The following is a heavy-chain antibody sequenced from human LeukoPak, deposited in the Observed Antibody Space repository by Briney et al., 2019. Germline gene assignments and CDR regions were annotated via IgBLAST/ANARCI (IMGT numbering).Heavy chain of an antibody. Sequence: PGGSLRLSCAASGFKFSSYSMKWVRQAPGKGLEWVSFISSSSSYIYYADSLKGRFTISRDNAKNSLYLQMNSLRAEDTAVYYCAREYGSGSSRRRFDPWGQGTLVTVSS. J-gene: IGHJ5*02. V-gene: IGHV3-21*01. D-gene: IGHD3-10*01. CDR3: AREYGSGSSRRRFDP. CDR1: GFKFSSYS. CDR2: ISSSSSYI.